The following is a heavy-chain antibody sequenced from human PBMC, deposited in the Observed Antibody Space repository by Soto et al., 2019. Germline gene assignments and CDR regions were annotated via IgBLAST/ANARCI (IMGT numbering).Heavy chain of an antibody. Sequence: PGGSLTLSCPSSAFTFSTYAISCFRQAPGKGLEWVSTIRAINSTHSADSVKGQFTISRDNSKSTLYLQMNSLRAEDRAVYYCAKDHGTYGPNWIDSWGQGTLVTVSS. CDR1: AFTFSTYA. D-gene: IGHD3-10*01. CDR3: AKDHGTYGPNWIDS. CDR2: IRAINST. V-gene: IGHV3-23*01. J-gene: IGHJ5*01.